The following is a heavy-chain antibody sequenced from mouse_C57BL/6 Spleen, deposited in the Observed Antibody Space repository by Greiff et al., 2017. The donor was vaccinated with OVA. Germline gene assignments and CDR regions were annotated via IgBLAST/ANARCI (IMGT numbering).Heavy chain of an antibody. CDR2: ISYDGSN. D-gene: IGHD2-2*01. J-gene: IGHJ3*01. CDR3: ASFYYGYDGIAY. CDR1: GYSITSGYY. Sequence: ESGPGLVKPSQSLSLTCSVTGYSITSGYYWNWIRQFPGNKLEWMGYISYDGSNNYNPSLKNRISITRDTSKNQFFLKLNSVTTEDTATYYCASFYYGYDGIAYWGQGTLVTVSA. V-gene: IGHV3-6*01.